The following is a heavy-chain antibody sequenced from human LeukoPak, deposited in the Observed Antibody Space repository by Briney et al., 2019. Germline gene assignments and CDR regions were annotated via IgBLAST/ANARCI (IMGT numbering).Heavy chain of an antibody. CDR1: GYTFTGYY. J-gene: IGHJ4*02. Sequence: WASVKVSCKASGYTFTGYYIHWVRQAPGQGLEWMGWINPNSGGTNSAQKFQGRVTMTRDTSISTAYMELSRLQSDDTAVYYCGWSPNTFYLDYWGQGTLVTVSS. CDR2: INPNSGGT. V-gene: IGHV1-2*02. D-gene: IGHD2-15*01. CDR3: GWSPNTFYLDY.